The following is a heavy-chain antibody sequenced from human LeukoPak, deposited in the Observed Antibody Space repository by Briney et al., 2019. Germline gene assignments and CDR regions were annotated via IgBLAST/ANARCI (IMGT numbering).Heavy chain of an antibody. CDR1: GYTSTGYY. Sequence: ASVKVSCKASGYTSTGYYMHWVRQAPGQGLEWMGWINPNSGGTNYAQKFQGWVTMTRDTSISTAYMELSRLRSDDTAVYYCARGGDAYFDRLSSFDYWGQGTLVTVSS. V-gene: IGHV1-2*04. CDR3: ARGGDAYFDRLSSFDY. CDR2: INPNSGGT. D-gene: IGHD3-9*01. J-gene: IGHJ4*02.